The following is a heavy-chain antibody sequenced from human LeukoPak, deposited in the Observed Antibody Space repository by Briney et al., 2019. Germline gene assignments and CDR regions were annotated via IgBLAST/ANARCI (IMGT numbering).Heavy chain of an antibody. V-gene: IGHV4-34*01. D-gene: IGHD2-2*01. Sequence: SETLSLTCAVYGGSLSGYYWSWIRQPPGKGLEWIGEINHSGSTNYNPSLKSRVTISVDTSKNQFSLKLSSVTAADTAVYYCARDGDSSTLYYFDYWGQGTLVTVSS. CDR3: ARDGDSSTLYYFDY. CDR2: INHSGST. J-gene: IGHJ4*02. CDR1: GGSLSGYY.